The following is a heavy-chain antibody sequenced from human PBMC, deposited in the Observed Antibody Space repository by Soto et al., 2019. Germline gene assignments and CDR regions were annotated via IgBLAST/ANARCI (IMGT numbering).Heavy chain of an antibody. CDR1: GDTFYNYA. Sequence: QVQLVQSGAEVKKPGSSVKVSCKDSGDTFYNYAISWVRQAPGQGLEWMGGIIPIFGTANYAQKFQGRVTXTXDXXTSTAYMEMSSLRSDDTAVYYCARSAQDIILVPTAIGSLDYWGQGTLVTVSS. D-gene: IGHD2-2*01. V-gene: IGHV1-69*05. CDR2: IIPIFGTA. J-gene: IGHJ4*02. CDR3: ARSAQDIILVPTAIGSLDY.